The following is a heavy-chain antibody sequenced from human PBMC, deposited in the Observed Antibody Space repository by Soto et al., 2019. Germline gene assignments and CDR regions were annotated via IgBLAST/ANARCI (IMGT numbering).Heavy chain of an antibody. D-gene: IGHD3-22*01. CDR3: ARDPPQDVSSGYSFDY. Sequence: QVQLVESGGGLVKPGGSLRLSCAASGFTFSDYYMSWIRQAPGKGLEWVSYISSSSSYTNYADSVKGRFTISRDNAKNSLYLQMNSLRAEDTAVYYWARDPPQDVSSGYSFDYWGQGTLVTVSS. CDR1: GFTFSDYY. J-gene: IGHJ4*02. CDR2: ISSSSSYT. V-gene: IGHV3-11*05.